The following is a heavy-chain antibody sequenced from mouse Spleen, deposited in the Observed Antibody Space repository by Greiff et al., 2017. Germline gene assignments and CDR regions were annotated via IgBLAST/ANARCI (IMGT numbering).Heavy chain of an antibody. V-gene: IGHV5-12-1*01. CDR3: ARAYYSNYYYFDY. CDR1: GFTFSSYY. D-gene: IGHD2-5*01. CDR2: ISNSGGST. Sequence: EVQGVESGGGLVKLGGSLKLSCAASGFTFSSYYMSWVRQTPEKRLEWVATISNSGGSTYYPDSVKDRFTISRDNAKNTLYLQMSSLNSEDTAVYYCARAYYSNYYYFDYWGQGTTLTVSS. J-gene: IGHJ2*01.